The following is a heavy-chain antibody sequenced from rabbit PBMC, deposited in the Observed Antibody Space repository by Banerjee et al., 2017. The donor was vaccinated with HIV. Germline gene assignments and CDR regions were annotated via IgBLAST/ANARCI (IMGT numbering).Heavy chain of an antibody. CDR1: GFSFSNKYV. D-gene: IGHD4-1*01. CDR3: ARDLAGVIGWNFGL. V-gene: IGHV1S45*01. CDR2: IYAGSSGST. Sequence: QEQVVESGGGLVTLGGSLTLTCKASGFSFSNKYVMCWVRQAPGKGLEWIACIYAGSSGSTYYATWAKGRFTISKTSWTTVTLQMTSLTAADTATYFCARDLAGVIGWNFGLWGQGTLVT. J-gene: IGHJ3*01.